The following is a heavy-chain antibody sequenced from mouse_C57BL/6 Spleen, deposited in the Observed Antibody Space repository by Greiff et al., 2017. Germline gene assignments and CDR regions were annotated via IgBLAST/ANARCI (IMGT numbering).Heavy chain of an antibody. CDR2: INPNNGGT. CDR1: GYTFTDYN. Sequence: VQLQQSGPELVKPGASVKMSCKASGYTFTDYNMHWVKQSHGKSLEWIGYINPNNGGTSYNQKFKGKATLTVNKSSSTAYMGLRSLTSEDSSVYYCARGGTAQATDYWGQGTTLTVSS. D-gene: IGHD3-2*02. J-gene: IGHJ2*01. V-gene: IGHV1-22*01. CDR3: ARGGTAQATDY.